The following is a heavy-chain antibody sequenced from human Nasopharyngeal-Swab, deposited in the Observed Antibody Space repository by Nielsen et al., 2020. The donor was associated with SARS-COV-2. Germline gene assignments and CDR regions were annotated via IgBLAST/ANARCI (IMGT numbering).Heavy chain of an antibody. CDR3: ASVEVGCDRAFDI. V-gene: IGHV1-69*10. D-gene: IGHD2-21*02. CDR1: GGTFSCYA. Sequence: SVKVSCKASGGTFSCYAISWVRQAPGQGLEWMGGIIPILGIANYAQKFHGRVTITADKSTRTAYMELSSLRSEDTDVYYCASVEVGCDRAFDIWGQGTMVTVSS. CDR2: IIPILGIA. J-gene: IGHJ3*02.